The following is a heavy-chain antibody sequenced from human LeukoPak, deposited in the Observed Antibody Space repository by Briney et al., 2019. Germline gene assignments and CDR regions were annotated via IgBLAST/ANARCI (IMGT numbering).Heavy chain of an antibody. J-gene: IGHJ4*02. D-gene: IGHD5-24*01. Sequence: PGGSLRLSCAASGFTFSTYWISWARQAPGKGLEWVANIKQDGSEKYYVDSVKGRFTISRDNAKNSLYLQMNSLRGEDTAVYYCATHGYNQDYYLDYWGQGTLVTVSS. CDR2: IKQDGSEK. V-gene: IGHV3-7*01. CDR3: ATHGYNQDYYLDY. CDR1: GFTFSTYW.